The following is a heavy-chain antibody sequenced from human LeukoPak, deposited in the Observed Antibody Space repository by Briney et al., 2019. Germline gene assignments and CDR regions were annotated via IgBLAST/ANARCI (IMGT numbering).Heavy chain of an antibody. V-gene: IGHV4-59*01. J-gene: IGHJ4*02. Sequence: SETLSLTCTVSGGSITSYYWSWIRRPPGKGLEWIGYIYYTGSTNYNPSLKSRVTISVDTSKNQFSLRLSSVTAADTALYFCAYSSDYYYFDSWGQGALVTVSS. D-gene: IGHD3-22*01. CDR1: GGSITSYY. CDR2: IYYTGST. CDR3: AYSSDYYYFDS.